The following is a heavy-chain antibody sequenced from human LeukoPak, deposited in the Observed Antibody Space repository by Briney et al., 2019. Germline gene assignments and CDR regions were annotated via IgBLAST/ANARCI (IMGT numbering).Heavy chain of an antibody. CDR3: ARDFGSSALGVY. V-gene: IGHV1-2*02. CDR2: INPNSGGT. Sequence: VASVKVSCKASGYTFTGYYMHWVRQAPGQGLEWMGWINPNSGGTNYAQKFQGRVTMTRDTSISTGHMELSRLRSDDTAVYYCARDFGSSALGVYWGQGTLVTVSS. CDR1: GYTFTGYY. J-gene: IGHJ4*02. D-gene: IGHD2-2*01.